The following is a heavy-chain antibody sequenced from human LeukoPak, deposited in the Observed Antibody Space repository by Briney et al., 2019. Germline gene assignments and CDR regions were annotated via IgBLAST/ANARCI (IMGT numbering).Heavy chain of an antibody. D-gene: IGHD4-17*01. J-gene: IGHJ1*01. CDR2: ISYDGSNK. CDR3: AKPPAGDYAVGYFQH. CDR1: GFIFSNYG. V-gene: IGHV3-30*18. Sequence: GGSLRLSCAASGFIFSNYGMHWVRQAPGKGLEWVAVISYDGSNKYYADSVKGRFTISRDNSKNTLYLQMNSLRVEDTAVYYCAKPPAGDYAVGYFQHWGQGTLVTVSS.